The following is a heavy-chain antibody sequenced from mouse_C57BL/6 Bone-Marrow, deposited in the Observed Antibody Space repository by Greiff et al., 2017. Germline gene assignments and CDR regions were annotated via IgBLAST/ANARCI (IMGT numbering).Heavy chain of an antibody. V-gene: IGHV1-19*01. J-gene: IGHJ2*01. CDR1: GYTFTDYY. Sequence: VQLQQSGSVLVKPGASVKMSCKASGYTFTDYYMNWVKQSHGKSLEWIGVINPYNGGTSYNQKFKGKATLTVDKSSSTAYMELNSLTSEDSAVYYCARPLLLRYPDYWGQGTTLTVSS. D-gene: IGHD1-1*01. CDR3: ARPLLLRYPDY. CDR2: INPYNGGT.